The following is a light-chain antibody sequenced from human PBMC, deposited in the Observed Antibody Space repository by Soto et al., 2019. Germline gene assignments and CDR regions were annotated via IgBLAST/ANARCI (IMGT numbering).Light chain of an antibody. J-gene: IGKJ1*01. CDR2: GAS. Sequence: EVVLTRSPRTLSLSPGERATLSCRASQSVSRSYLAWYQQKPGQAPRLXIYGASTRETGIPARFSGSGAGTECTRSINSLQSEDFAVYYCQQYNNSPRTFGQGTKV. V-gene: IGKV3-15*01. CDR3: QQYNNSPRT. CDR1: QSVSRSY.